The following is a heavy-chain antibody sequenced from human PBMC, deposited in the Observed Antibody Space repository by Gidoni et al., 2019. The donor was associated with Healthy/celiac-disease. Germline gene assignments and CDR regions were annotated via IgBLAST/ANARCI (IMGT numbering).Heavy chain of an antibody. J-gene: IGHJ4*02. CDR2: SNAGKGNT. CDR1: GYTFTSYA. D-gene: IGHD4-17*01. CDR3: ATHYGDCQTTFDY. Sequence: QVQLVQSGAEAKKPGASVKVSCKASGYTFTSYAMHWVRQAPGQRLEWMGRSNAGKGNTKYTQKFQCRVTITRDTSASTAYMELSSLRSEDTAVYCCATHYGDCQTTFDYWGQGTLVTVSS. V-gene: IGHV1-3*01.